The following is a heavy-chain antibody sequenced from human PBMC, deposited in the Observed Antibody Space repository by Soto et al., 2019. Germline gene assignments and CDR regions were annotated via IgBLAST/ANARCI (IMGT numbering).Heavy chain of an antibody. CDR3: ARGLEADGA. CDR2: INAGSGNT. V-gene: IGHV1-3*01. CDR1: GYTFTHYA. D-gene: IGHD6-13*01. J-gene: IGHJ4*02. Sequence: QVQLVQSGAEVKKPGASVKVSCTASGYTFTHYAIHWVRHAPGQRLEWMGFINAGSGNTKYSQTFQGRLTFTKDTSASTAYMDLSSLRSEDTAIYYCARGLEADGAGGQGTLVTVSS.